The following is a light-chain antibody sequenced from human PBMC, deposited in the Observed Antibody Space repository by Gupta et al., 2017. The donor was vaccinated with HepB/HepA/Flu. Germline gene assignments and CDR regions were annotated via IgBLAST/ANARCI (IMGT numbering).Light chain of an antibody. CDR2: DNN. Sequence: QSVLTQPPSVSAAPGQKVTISCSGSSSNIGNNYVSWYPQLPGTAPKLLIYDNNKRPSGIPARFSGSTSGTSATLGMTGLQTGEEADYYWGALDTIMSAGVFGGGTKLTVL. J-gene: IGLJ2*01. CDR1: SSNIGNNY. V-gene: IGLV1-51*01. CDR3: GALDTIMSAGV.